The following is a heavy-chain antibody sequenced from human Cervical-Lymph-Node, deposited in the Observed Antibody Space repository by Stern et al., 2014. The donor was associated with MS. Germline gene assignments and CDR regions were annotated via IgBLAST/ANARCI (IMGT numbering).Heavy chain of an antibody. CDR3: ATRSYSGLDGMDV. V-gene: IGHV1-46*01. Sequence: VQLVQSGAEVKKPGASVKVSCKASGYTFTSYYMPWVRQPPGKGLEWMGIINPSGGSTSYAQKFQGRVTMTRDTSTSTVYMELSSLRSEDTAVYYCATRSYSGLDGMDVWGQGTTVTVSS. J-gene: IGHJ6*02. D-gene: IGHD1-26*01. CDR1: GYTFTSYY. CDR2: INPSGGST.